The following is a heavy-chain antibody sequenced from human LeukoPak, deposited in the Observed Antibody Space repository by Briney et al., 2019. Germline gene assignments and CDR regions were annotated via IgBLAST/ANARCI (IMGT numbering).Heavy chain of an antibody. V-gene: IGHV3-66*01. J-gene: IGHJ4*02. CDR2: IYSGGST. Sequence: PGGSLRLSCAASGFTVSSNYMSWVRQAPGKGLEWVSVIYSGGSTYYAVSVKGRFTISRDNSKNTLYLQMHSLRAEDTAVYYCARAFYGDTDDWGQGTLVTVSS. D-gene: IGHD4-17*01. CDR1: GFTVSSNY. CDR3: ARAFYGDTDD.